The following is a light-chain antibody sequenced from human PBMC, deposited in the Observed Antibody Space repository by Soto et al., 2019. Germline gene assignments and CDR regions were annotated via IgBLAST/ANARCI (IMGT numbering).Light chain of an antibody. CDR3: QQSNNWPPIT. CDR1: QSVGSN. V-gene: IGKV3D-15*01. Sequence: EIVLTQSPGTLSLSPWERATLSCRASQSVGSNYLAWYQQKPGQAPRLLIYGASSRATGIPARFSGSGSGTEFTLTISSLQSEDFAVYYCQQSNNWPPITFGQGTRLEIK. CDR2: GAS. J-gene: IGKJ5*01.